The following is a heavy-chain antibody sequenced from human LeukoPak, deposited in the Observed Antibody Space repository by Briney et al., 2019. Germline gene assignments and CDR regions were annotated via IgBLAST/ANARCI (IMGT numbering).Heavy chain of an antibody. J-gene: IGHJ3*01. Sequence: PGGSLRLSCAASGFTLSGFWMHWVRQAPGKGLVWVSRINSDGSSTSHADSVKGRFTISRDNAKNTLYLQMSSLRVEDTAVYFCASVVGGYYPPVEGFDLWGQGTVVTVSS. D-gene: IGHD3-3*01. CDR3: ASVVGGYYPPVEGFDL. V-gene: IGHV3-74*01. CDR2: INSDGSST. CDR1: GFTLSGFW.